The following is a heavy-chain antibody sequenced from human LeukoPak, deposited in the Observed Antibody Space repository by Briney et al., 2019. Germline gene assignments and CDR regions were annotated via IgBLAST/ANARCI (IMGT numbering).Heavy chain of an antibody. CDR1: GYTFTGYY. J-gene: IGHJ2*01. CDR2: INPNSGGT. Sequence: GASVKVSCKASGYTFTGYYMHWVRQAPGQGLEWMGWINPNSGGTNYAQKFQGRVTMTRDTSISTAYMELSRLRSDDTAVYYCASPGGVAGTHPFVDWYFDLWGRGTLVTVSS. V-gene: IGHV1-2*02. CDR3: ASPGGVAGTHPFVDWYFDL. D-gene: IGHD6-13*01.